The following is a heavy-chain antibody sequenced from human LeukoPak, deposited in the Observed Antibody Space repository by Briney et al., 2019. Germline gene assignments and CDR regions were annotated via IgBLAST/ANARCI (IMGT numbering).Heavy chain of an antibody. Sequence: GGSLRLSCAASGFTVSSNYMSWVRQAPGKGPEWVSVIYSGGSTYYADSVKGRFTISRDNSKNTLYLQMNSLRAEDTAVYYCARAKGSSSWYHYWGQGTLVTVSS. CDR3: ARAKGSSSWYHY. CDR1: GFTVSSNY. J-gene: IGHJ4*02. D-gene: IGHD6-13*01. CDR2: IYSGGST. V-gene: IGHV3-66*01.